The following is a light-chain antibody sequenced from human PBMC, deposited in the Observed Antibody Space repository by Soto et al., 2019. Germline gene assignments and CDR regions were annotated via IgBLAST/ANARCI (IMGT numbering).Light chain of an antibody. V-gene: IGKV1-5*01. Sequence: DIHMTQAPSTLSASVGDRVTTTCRASQSINAWLAWYQQKPGKAPKLLIYDVSTLASGVPSRFSGSASGTEFTLTISNLESDDFASYYCQQYHRYSTFGQGTKVDIK. CDR2: DVS. CDR3: QQYHRYST. J-gene: IGKJ1*01. CDR1: QSINAW.